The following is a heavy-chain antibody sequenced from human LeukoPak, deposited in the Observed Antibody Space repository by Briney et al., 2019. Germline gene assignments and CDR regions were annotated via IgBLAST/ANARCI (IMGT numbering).Heavy chain of an antibody. V-gene: IGHV4-30-4*01. CDR3: ARDLTLHYGMDV. CDR1: GVSISSGDYY. Sequence: PSETLSLTCTVSGVSISSGDYYWGWIRQPRGKGLEWIGYIYYSGSTYYNPSLKSRVTISVDTSKNQFSLKLSSVTAADTAVYYCARDLTLHYGMDVWGKGTTVTVSS. CDR2: IYYSGST. J-gene: IGHJ6*04. D-gene: IGHD3-9*01.